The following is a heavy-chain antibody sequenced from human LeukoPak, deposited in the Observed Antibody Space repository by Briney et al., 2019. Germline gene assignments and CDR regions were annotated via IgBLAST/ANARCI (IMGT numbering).Heavy chain of an antibody. CDR1: GFTFSSYG. V-gene: IGHV3-23*01. CDR2: ISGSGGST. Sequence: PGGSLRLSCAASGFTFSSYGMSWVRQAPGKGLEWVSAISGSGGSTYYADSVKGRFTISRDNSKNTLYLQMNSLRAEDTAVYYCAKSGSKNPRFDYWGQGTLVTVSS. D-gene: IGHD3-3*01. CDR3: AKSGSKNPRFDY. J-gene: IGHJ4*02.